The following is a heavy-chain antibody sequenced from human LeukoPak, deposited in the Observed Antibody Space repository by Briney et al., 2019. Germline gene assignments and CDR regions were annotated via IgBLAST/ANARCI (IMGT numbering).Heavy chain of an antibody. CDR2: IYYSGST. D-gene: IGHD6-6*01. V-gene: IGHV4-61*01. CDR1: GVSVSSDSYY. J-gene: IGHJ6*02. CDR3: ARHFPYESGSSGNYYYGMDV. Sequence: SETLSLTCTVSGVSVSSDSYYWSWIRQPPGKGLEWIGYIYYSGSTNYNPSLKSRVTISVDTSKNQFSLKLSSVTAADTAVYYCARHFPYESGSSGNYYYGMDVWGQGTTVTVSS.